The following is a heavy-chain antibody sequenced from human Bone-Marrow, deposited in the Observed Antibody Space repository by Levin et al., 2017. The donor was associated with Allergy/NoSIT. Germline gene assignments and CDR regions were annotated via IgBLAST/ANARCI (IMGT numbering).Heavy chain of an antibody. D-gene: IGHD3-3*01. V-gene: IGHV1-8*01. CDR1: GYTFTSYD. J-gene: IGHJ6*02. CDR2: MNPNSGNT. CDR3: ARVHARPTIFGVVIILGMDV. Sequence: ASVKVSCKASGYTFTSYDINWVRQATGQGLEWMGWMNPNSGNTGYAQKFQGRVTMTRNTSISTAYMELSSLRSEDTAVYYCARVHARPTIFGVVIILGMDVWGQGTTVTVSS.